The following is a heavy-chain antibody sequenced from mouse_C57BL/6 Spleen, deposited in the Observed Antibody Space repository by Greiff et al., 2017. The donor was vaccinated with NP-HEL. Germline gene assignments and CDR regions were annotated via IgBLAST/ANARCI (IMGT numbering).Heavy chain of an antibody. CDR1: GYAFSSYW. Sequence: LQQSGASVKISCKASGYAFSSYWMNWVKQRPGKGLEWIGQIYPGDGDTNYNGKFKGKATLTADKSSSTAYMQLSSLTSEDSAVYFCARETYYSNYAMDYWGQGTSVTVSS. J-gene: IGHJ4*01. V-gene: IGHV1-80*01. D-gene: IGHD2-5*01. CDR3: ARETYYSNYAMDY. CDR2: IYPGDGDT.